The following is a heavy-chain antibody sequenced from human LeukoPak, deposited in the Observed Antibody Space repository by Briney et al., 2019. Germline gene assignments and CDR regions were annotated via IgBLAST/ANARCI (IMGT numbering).Heavy chain of an antibody. CDR1: GFTFSSYG. Sequence: GGSLRLSCAASGFTFSSYGMHWARQAPGKGLEWVAFIRYDGSNKYYADSVKGRFTISRDNSKNTLYLQMNSLRAEDTAVYYCAKDLSVLLWFGELSPFDYWGQGTLVTVSS. V-gene: IGHV3-30*02. CDR2: IRYDGSNK. J-gene: IGHJ4*02. CDR3: AKDLSVLLWFGELSPFDY. D-gene: IGHD3-10*01.